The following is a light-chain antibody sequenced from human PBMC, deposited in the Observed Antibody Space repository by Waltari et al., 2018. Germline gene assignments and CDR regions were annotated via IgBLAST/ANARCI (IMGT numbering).Light chain of an antibody. Sequence: DIVLTQSPGTLSLSPGERAPLTCRASQSVSSSYLACYQQKPGQAPRLLIYGASSRATGIPDRFSGSGSGTDFTLTISRLEPEDFAVYYCQQYGSSRGTFGQGTKVEIK. CDR1: QSVSSSY. V-gene: IGKV3-20*01. J-gene: IGKJ1*01. CDR3: QQYGSSRGT. CDR2: GAS.